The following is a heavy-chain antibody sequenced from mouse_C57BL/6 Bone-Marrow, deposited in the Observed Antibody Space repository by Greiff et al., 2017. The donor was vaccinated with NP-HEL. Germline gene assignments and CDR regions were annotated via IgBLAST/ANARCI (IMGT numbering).Heavy chain of an antibody. V-gene: IGHV5-17*01. CDR1: GFTFSDYG. Sequence: EVKLMESGGGLVKPGGSLKLSCAASGFTFSDYGMHWVRQAPEKGLEWVAYISSGSSTIYYTDTVKGRFTISSDNAKNTLFLQMTSLRSEDTAMYYCARRGYSNYPYYYAMDYWGQGTSVTVSS. J-gene: IGHJ4*01. CDR3: ARRGYSNYPYYYAMDY. CDR2: ISSGSSTI. D-gene: IGHD2-5*01.